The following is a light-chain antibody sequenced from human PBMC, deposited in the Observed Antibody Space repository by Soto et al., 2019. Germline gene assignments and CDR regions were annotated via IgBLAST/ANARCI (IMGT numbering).Light chain of an antibody. J-gene: IGKJ5*01. Sequence: DIQMTQSPSSVSASVGDRVTITCRASRDLSGWLAWYQQKPGKAPKLLISAASGLQSGVPSRFSGSGSGTDFTLTIRSLQPEDFATYYCQQPISFPITFGQGTRLEIK. CDR3: QQPISFPIT. CDR1: RDLSGW. CDR2: AAS. V-gene: IGKV1D-12*01.